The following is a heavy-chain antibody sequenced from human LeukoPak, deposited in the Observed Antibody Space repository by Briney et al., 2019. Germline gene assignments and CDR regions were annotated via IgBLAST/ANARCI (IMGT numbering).Heavy chain of an antibody. CDR2: IASDGSST. Sequence: GGSLRLSCVASEFTLSDHWINWVRQAPGKGLVWVSRIASDGSSTAYADSVKGRFSISRDSAKNTLYLQMNSLRVEDTVVYYCARGRPHGNDYWGQGTLVTVSS. D-gene: IGHD4-23*01. CDR1: EFTLSDHW. V-gene: IGHV3-74*01. J-gene: IGHJ4*02. CDR3: ARGRPHGNDY.